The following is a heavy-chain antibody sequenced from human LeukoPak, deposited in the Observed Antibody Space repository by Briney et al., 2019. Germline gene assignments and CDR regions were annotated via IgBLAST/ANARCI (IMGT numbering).Heavy chain of an antibody. CDR1: GFTFSSYA. Sequence: PGGSLRLSCAASGFTFSSYAMHWVRQAPGKGLEWVAVISYDGSNKYYADSVKGRFTISRDNSKNTLYLQMNSLRAEDTAIYYCAKAGSYQSLPDAFDIWGQGTMVTVSS. V-gene: IGHV3-30-3*01. CDR2: ISYDGSNK. J-gene: IGHJ3*02. CDR3: AKAGSYQSLPDAFDI. D-gene: IGHD1-26*01.